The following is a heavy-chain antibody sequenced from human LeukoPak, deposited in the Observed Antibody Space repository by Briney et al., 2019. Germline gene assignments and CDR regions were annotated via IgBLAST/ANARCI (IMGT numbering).Heavy chain of an antibody. CDR3: AREGVTRDDAFDM. CDR2: IWYDGSNA. Sequence: PGGSLRLSCAASGFTFSSYGMDWVRQAPGKGLEWVAVIWYDGSNAYYADSVKGRFTISRDNSKNTLYLEMTSLRAEDTAVYYCAREGVTRDDAFDMWGQGTMVTVSS. CDR1: GFTFSSYG. D-gene: IGHD3-10*01. V-gene: IGHV3-33*01. J-gene: IGHJ3*02.